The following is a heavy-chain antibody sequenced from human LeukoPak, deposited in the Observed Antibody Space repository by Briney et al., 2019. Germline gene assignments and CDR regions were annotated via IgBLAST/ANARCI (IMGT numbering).Heavy chain of an antibody. V-gene: IGHV3-73*01. J-gene: IGHJ6*03. Sequence: GGSLRLSCAASGFTFSGSAMHWVRQVSGKGLEWVGRIRSKANSYATAYAASVKGRFTISRDDSKNTAYLQMNSLKTEDTAVYYCTRREEMATIYYYYYYMDVWGKGTTVTVSS. CDR1: GFTFSGSA. D-gene: IGHD5-24*01. CDR2: IRSKANSYAT. CDR3: TRREEMATIYYYYYYMDV.